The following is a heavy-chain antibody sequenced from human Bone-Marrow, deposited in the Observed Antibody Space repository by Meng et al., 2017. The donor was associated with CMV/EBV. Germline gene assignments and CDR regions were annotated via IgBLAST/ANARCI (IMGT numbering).Heavy chain of an antibody. J-gene: IGHJ6*02. CDR3: ARGRYYDFGSRYYTSYYYYGMDV. D-gene: IGHD3-3*01. Sequence: ASVKVSCKASGYTFTSYDINWVRQATGQGLEWMGWMNPNRGNTGYAQKFQGRVTMTRNTSISTAYMELSSLRSENTAVYYCARGRYYDFGSRYYTSYYYYGMDVWGQGTTVTVSS. V-gene: IGHV1-8*01. CDR2: MNPNRGNT. CDR1: GYTFTSYD.